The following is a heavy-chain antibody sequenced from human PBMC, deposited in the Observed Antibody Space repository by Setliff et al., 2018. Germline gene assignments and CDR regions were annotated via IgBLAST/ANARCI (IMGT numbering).Heavy chain of an antibody. D-gene: IGHD6-19*01. V-gene: IGHV4-38-2*01. CDR2: IHYRGTT. Sequence: SETLSLTCAVSGYSISSGYYWGWIRQPPGKGLEWIGRIHYRGTTYSNASLASRLTISVDTSKNQFSLQLTSVTAADTAVYYCARAISGWYSAHYYYMDVWGKGTTVTVSS. CDR3: ARAISGWYSAHYYYMDV. J-gene: IGHJ6*03. CDR1: GYSISSGYY.